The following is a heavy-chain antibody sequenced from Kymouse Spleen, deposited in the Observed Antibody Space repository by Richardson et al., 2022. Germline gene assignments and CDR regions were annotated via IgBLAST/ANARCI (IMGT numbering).Heavy chain of an antibody. V-gene: IGHV4-34*01. D-gene: IGHD3-10*01. CDR3: AREGSGSFFDY. J-gene: IGHJ4*02. Sequence: QVQLQQWGAGLLKPSETLSLTCAVYGGSFSGYYWSWIRQPPGKGLEWIGEINHSGSTNYNPSLKSRVTISVDTSKNQFSLKLSSVTAADTAVYYCAREGSGSFFDYWGQGTLVTVSS. CDR1: GGSFSGYY. CDR2: INHSGST.